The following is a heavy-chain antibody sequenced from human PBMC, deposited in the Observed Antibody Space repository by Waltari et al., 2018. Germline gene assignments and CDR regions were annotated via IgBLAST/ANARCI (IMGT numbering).Heavy chain of an antibody. CDR2: IFPSDSDT. CDR1: GYIFTNYW. Sequence: EVQLVQSGAEVNKPGESLKISCTGSGYIFTNYWIGWVGQMPGKGPEWMGIIFPSDSDTRYNPSSQGQVTISADKSINTAYLQWRSLKASDTAMYYCARHGSIGARQNWFDPWGQGTVVTVSS. D-gene: IGHD6-6*01. CDR3: ARHGSIGARQNWFDP. J-gene: IGHJ5*02. V-gene: IGHV5-51*01.